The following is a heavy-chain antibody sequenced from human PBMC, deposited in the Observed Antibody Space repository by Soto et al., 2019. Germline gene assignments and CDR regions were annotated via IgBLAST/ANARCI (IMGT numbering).Heavy chain of an antibody. CDR2: IYYSGNT. Sequence: PSETLSLTCTVSGGSISSYYWSWIRQPPGKGLEWIGYIYYSGNTNYNPSLKSRVTISVDTSKNQFSLKLSSVTAADTAVYYCARGKTPYGDPQDYYYMDVWGKGTTVTVSS. CDR3: ARGKTPYGDPQDYYYMDV. D-gene: IGHD4-17*01. V-gene: IGHV4-59*01. CDR1: GGSISSYY. J-gene: IGHJ6*03.